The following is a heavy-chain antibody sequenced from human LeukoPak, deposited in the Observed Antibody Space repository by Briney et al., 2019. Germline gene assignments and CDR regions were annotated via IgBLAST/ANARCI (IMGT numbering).Heavy chain of an antibody. Sequence: GGSLRPSCAASGFTFSSYWMHWVRQAPGKGLVWVSRINSDGSSTSYADSVKGRFTISRDNAKNTLYLQMNSLRAEDTAVYYCARDVYSSSWYYPLVSEYFQHWGQGTLVTVSS. V-gene: IGHV3-74*01. CDR1: GFTFSSYW. CDR3: ARDVYSSSWYYPLVSEYFQH. J-gene: IGHJ1*01. CDR2: INSDGSST. D-gene: IGHD6-13*01.